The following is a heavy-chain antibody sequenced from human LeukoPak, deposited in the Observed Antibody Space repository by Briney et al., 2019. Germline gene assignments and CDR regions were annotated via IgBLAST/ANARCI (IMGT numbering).Heavy chain of an antibody. CDR3: ARDIVVVPAATYYYYGMDV. CDR2: IYYSGST. J-gene: IGHJ6*02. V-gene: IGHV4-31*03. Sequence: SQTLSLTCTVSGGSISSGGYYWSWIRQHPGKGLEWIGYIYYSGSTYYNPSLKSRVTISVDTSKNQFSLKLSSVTAADTAVYYCARDIVVVPAATYYYYGMDVRGQGTTVTVSS. CDR1: GGSISSGGYY. D-gene: IGHD2-2*01.